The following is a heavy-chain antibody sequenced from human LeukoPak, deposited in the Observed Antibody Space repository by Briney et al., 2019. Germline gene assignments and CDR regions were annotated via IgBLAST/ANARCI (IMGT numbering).Heavy chain of an antibody. CDR1: GGSISSSNW. D-gene: IGHD3-16*01. CDR2: IYHSGST. CDR3: ARVAVWNYYYMDV. Sequence: SGTLSLTCAVSGGSISSSNWWSWVRQPPGKGLEWIGEIYHSGSTNYNPSLKSRVTISVDRSKNQFSLKLSSVTAADTAVYYCARVAVWNYYYMDVWGKGTTVTVSS. V-gene: IGHV4-4*02. J-gene: IGHJ6*03.